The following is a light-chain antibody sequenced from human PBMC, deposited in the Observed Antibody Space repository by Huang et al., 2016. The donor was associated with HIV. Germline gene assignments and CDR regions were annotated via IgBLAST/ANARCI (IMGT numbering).Light chain of an antibody. V-gene: IGKV3-20*01. J-gene: IGKJ3*01. Sequence: EIVLTQSPGTLSLSPGYRADLSCRASQSLSRSSLAWYQQKPGQSPRLLIYGAASRAAGIPDRFRGSGSGTDFTLIISRLEAEDSAVYYCQQYGSSPLFTFGPGTKVDIK. CDR3: QQYGSSPLFT. CDR1: QSLSRSS. CDR2: GAA.